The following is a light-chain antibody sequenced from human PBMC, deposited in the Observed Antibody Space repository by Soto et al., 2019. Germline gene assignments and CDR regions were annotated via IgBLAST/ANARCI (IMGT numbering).Light chain of an antibody. Sequence: DVQLTQSPSFMSLSAGDRVTITCRASQGISNSLAWYQQKPGKAPKLLIYSASTLQSGVPSRFSGGFSGTEFTLTISSLQPEDFATYYCLQHNSYPITFGQGTRLEI. CDR3: LQHNSYPIT. J-gene: IGKJ5*01. V-gene: IGKV1-9*01. CDR2: SAS. CDR1: QGISNS.